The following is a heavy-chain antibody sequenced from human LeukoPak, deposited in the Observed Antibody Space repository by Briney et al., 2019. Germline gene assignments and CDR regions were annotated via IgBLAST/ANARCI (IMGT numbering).Heavy chain of an antibody. Sequence: GGSLRLSCATSGFTFGDYVMSWFRQAPGKGLEWVGFIRSKAYGWTTEYAASVKGRFTISRDDSKSIAYLQMNSLKTEDTAVYYCARNYYDLSWGQGTLVTVSS. D-gene: IGHD3-22*01. CDR1: GFTFGDYV. CDR2: IRSKAYGWTT. J-gene: IGHJ4*02. CDR3: ARNYYDLS. V-gene: IGHV3-49*03.